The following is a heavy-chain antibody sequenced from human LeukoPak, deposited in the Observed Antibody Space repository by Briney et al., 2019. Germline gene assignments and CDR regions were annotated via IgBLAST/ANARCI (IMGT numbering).Heavy chain of an antibody. CDR2: INPSGGST. D-gene: IGHD3-22*01. Sequence: ASVKVSCKASGFTFTSNYMHWVRQAPGQGLEWMGIINPSGGSTTYAQKFHGRVTMTRDTSTSTVYMELSTLRSEDTAVYYCARTYYDSSGYAFDIWGQGTMVTVSS. V-gene: IGHV1-46*01. J-gene: IGHJ3*02. CDR3: ARTYYDSSGYAFDI. CDR1: GFTFTSNY.